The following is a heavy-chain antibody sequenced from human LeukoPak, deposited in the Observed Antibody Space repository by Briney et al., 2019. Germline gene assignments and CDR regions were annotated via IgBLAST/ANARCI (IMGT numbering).Heavy chain of an antibody. CDR2: IYYSGST. J-gene: IGHJ4*02. Sequence: SETLSLTCTVSGGSISSYHWSWIRQPPGKGLEWIGYIYYSGSTNYNPSLKSRVTISVDTSKNQFSLKLSSVTAADTAVYYCARGGYSGYFDYWGQGTLVTASS. V-gene: IGHV4-59*01. CDR3: ARGGYSGYFDY. D-gene: IGHD5-12*01. CDR1: GGSISSYH.